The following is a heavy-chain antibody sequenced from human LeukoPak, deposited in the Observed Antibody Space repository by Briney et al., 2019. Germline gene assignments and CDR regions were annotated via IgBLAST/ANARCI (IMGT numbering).Heavy chain of an antibody. CDR3: ARVLSSPDMVRGVANYYYYYYMDV. J-gene: IGHJ6*03. CDR2: ISSSGSTI. Sequence: PGGSLRLFCAASGFTFSSYEMNWVRQAPGKGLEWVSYISSSGSTIYYADSVKGRFTISRDNAKNSLYLQMNSLRTEDTAVYYCARVLSSPDMVRGVANYYYYYYMDVWGKGTTVTISS. D-gene: IGHD3-10*01. CDR1: GFTFSSYE. V-gene: IGHV3-48*03.